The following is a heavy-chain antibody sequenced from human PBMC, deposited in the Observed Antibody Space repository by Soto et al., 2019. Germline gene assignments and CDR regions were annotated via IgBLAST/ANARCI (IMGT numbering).Heavy chain of an antibody. CDR3: ARVLGNDAFDI. D-gene: IGHD3-3*02. J-gene: IGHJ3*02. Sequence: SETLSLTCGVSGGSISSSNWWSWVRQPPGKGLEWIGEIYHSGSTNYNPSLKSRVTISVDKSKNQFSLKLNSMTAADTAVYYCARVLGNDAFDIWGQGTMVTVSS. V-gene: IGHV4-4*02. CDR1: GGSISSSNW. CDR2: IYHSGST.